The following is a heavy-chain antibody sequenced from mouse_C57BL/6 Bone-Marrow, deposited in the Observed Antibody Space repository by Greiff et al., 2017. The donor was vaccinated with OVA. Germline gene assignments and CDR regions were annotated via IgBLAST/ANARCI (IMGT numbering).Heavy chain of an antibody. Sequence: EVKLMESGPGLVKPSQSLSLTCTVTGYSITSDYAWNWIRQFPGNKLEWMGYISYSGSTSYNPSLKSRISITRDTSKNQFFLQLNSVTTEDTATYYCARFGYDVVAYVDYWGQGTTLTVSS. D-gene: IGHD2-14*01. J-gene: IGHJ2*01. V-gene: IGHV3-2*02. CDR1: GYSITSDYA. CDR2: ISYSGST. CDR3: ARFGYDVVAYVDY.